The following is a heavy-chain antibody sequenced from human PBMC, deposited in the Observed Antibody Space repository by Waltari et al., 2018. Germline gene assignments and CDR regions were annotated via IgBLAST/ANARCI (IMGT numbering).Heavy chain of an antibody. CDR2: INAGNGNT. CDR3: AREIVSGSPTGGFDY. Sequence: QVQLVQSGAEVKKPGASVKVSCKASGYTFTSYAMHWVRQAPGQRLEWMGWINAGNGNTKYSQEFQGRVTITRDTSASTAYMELSSLRSEDMAVYYCAREIVSGSPTGGFDYWGQGTLVTVSS. J-gene: IGHJ4*02. D-gene: IGHD1-26*01. V-gene: IGHV1-3*03. CDR1: GYTFTSYA.